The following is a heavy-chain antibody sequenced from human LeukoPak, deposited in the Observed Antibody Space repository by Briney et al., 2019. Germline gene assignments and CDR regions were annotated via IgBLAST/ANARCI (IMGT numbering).Heavy chain of an antibody. Sequence: SETLSLTRTVSGGSISRYYWTWIRQPAGKGLEWIGRIYTTGSTNYNPSLNSRVTMSVDTSKNQFSLKLSSVTAADTAVYYCARQTAVAGKAGFDYWGQGTLVTVSS. CDR1: GGSISRYY. V-gene: IGHV4-4*07. CDR3: ARQTAVAGKAGFDY. CDR2: IYTTGST. D-gene: IGHD6-19*01. J-gene: IGHJ4*02.